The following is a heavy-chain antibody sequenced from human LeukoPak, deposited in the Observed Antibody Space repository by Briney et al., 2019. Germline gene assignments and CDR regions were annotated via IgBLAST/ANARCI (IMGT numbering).Heavy chain of an antibody. CDR1: GYTFTSYA. D-gene: IGHD5-12*01. CDR3: ARDKFRYDHYFDY. V-gene: IGHV1-3*01. Sequence: GASVKVSFKASGYTFTSYAMHWVRQAPGQRREWMGWINAGNGNTKYSQKFQGRVTITRDTSASTAYMELSSLRSEDTAVYYCARDKFRYDHYFDYWGQGTLVTVSS. J-gene: IGHJ4*02. CDR2: INAGNGNT.